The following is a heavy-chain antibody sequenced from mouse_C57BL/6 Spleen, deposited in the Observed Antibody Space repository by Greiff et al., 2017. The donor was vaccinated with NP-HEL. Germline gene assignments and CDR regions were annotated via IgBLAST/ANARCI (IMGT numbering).Heavy chain of an antibody. Sequence: EVKLQESGPGLVKPSQSLSLTCSVTGYSITSGYYWNWIRQFPGNKLEWLGYISYDGSNNYNQSLKNRISITRDTSKNQFYLKLNSWTTEDTATYYCARVKGDSNYGRQFDYWGQGTTLTVSS. J-gene: IGHJ2*01. CDR2: ISYDGSN. CDR1: GYSITSGYY. CDR3: ARVKGDSNYGRQFDY. V-gene: IGHV3-6*01. D-gene: IGHD2-5*01.